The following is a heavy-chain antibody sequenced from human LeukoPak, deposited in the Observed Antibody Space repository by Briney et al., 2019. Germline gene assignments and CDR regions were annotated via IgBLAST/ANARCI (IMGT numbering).Heavy chain of an antibody. Sequence: GRSLRLSCAASGFTFSRYGMHWVRQAPGKGLEWVAVISYDGSNKNYADSVKGRFTISRDNSKNTLYLQMNSLRAEDTAVYYCAKGDYVWGTYRYSVDYWGQGTLVTVSS. CDR3: AKGDYVWGTYRYSVDY. V-gene: IGHV3-30*18. J-gene: IGHJ4*02. CDR1: GFTFSRYG. D-gene: IGHD3-16*02. CDR2: ISYDGSNK.